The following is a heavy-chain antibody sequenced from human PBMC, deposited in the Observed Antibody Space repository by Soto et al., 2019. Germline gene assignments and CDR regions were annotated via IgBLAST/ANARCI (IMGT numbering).Heavy chain of an antibody. J-gene: IGHJ4*02. CDR3: SRHWDSRYDFFDY. V-gene: IGHV4-59*08. CDR2: IYYSGST. CDR1: GGSISSYY. Sequence: SETLSLTCTVSGGSISSYYWSWIRQPRGKGLEGIGYIYYSGSTNYNPSLKSRVTISVDTSKNQFSLKLSSVTAADTAVYYCSRHWDSRYDFFDYWGRGTLVTVSS. D-gene: IGHD5-12*01.